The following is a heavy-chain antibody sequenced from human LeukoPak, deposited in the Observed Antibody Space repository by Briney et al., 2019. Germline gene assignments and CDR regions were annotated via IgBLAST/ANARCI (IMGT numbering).Heavy chain of an antibody. CDR2: ISYDGSNK. J-gene: IGHJ6*03. V-gene: IGHV3-30*18. CDR1: GFTFSSYG. D-gene: IGHD2-15*01. CDR3: AKNGDRGAYCSGGSCYPYYYYYMDV. Sequence: GGSLRLSCAASGFTFSSYGMSWVRQAPGKGLEWVAVISYDGSNKYYADSVKGRFTISRDNAKNTLYLQMNSLRAEDTAVYYCAKNGDRGAYCSGGSCYPYYYYYMDVWGKGTTVTISS.